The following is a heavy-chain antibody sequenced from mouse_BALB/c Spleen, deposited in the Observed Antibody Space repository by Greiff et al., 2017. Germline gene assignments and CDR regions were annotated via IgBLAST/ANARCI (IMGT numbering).Heavy chain of an antibody. CDR2: ISYDGSN. J-gene: IGHJ2*01. CDR3: ARREYGNHEDY. CDR1: GYSITSGYY. D-gene: IGHD2-10*02. Sequence: EESGPGLVKPSQSLSLTCSVTGYSITSGYYWNWIRQFPGNKLEWMGYISYDGSNNYNPSLKNRISITRDTSKNQFFLKLNSVTTEDTATYYCARREYGNHEDYWGQGTTLTVSS. V-gene: IGHV3-6*02.